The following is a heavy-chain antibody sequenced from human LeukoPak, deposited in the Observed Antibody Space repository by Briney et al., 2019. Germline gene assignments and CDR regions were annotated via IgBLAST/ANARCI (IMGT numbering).Heavy chain of an antibody. CDR3: ARHEGSGFYYRYFDL. V-gene: IGHV4-59*08. Sequence: SETLSLTCSVSGGSISSLYWSWIRQPPGKGLEWIGYIYYTGSTYYNPSLKSRVTISVDTSKNQFSLKLSSVTAADTAVYYCARHEGSGFYYRYFDLWGRGTLVTVSS. CDR2: IYYTGST. J-gene: IGHJ2*01. CDR1: GGSISSLY. D-gene: IGHD3-22*01.